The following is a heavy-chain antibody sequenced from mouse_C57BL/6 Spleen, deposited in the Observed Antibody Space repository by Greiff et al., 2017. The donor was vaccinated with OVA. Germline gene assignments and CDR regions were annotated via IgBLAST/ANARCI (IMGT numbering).Heavy chain of an antibody. CDR2: IDPSDSYT. CDR1: GSTFTSYW. CDR3: ARGLANWDVDY. J-gene: IGHJ2*01. Sequence: QVQLQQPGAELVMPGASVKLSCKASGSTFTSYWMHWVKQRPGQGLEWIGEIDPSDSYTNYNQKFKGKSTLTVDKSSSTAYMQRSSLTSEDSAVYYCARGLANWDVDYWGQGTTLTVSS. V-gene: IGHV1-69*01. D-gene: IGHD4-1*01.